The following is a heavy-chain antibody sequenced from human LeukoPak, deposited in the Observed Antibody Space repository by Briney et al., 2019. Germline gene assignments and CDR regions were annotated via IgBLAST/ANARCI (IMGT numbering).Heavy chain of an antibody. D-gene: IGHD6-6*01. CDR2: ISWNSGSI. V-gene: IGHV3-9*01. CDR3: AKDGALSIAAHPSYFDH. CDR1: GFTFDDYA. Sequence: GGSLRLSCAASGFTFDDYAMHWVRQAPGKGLEWVSGISWNSGSIGYADSVKGRFTISRDNAKNSLYLQMNSLRAEDTALYYCAKDGALSIAAHPSYFDHWGQGTLVTVSS. J-gene: IGHJ4*02.